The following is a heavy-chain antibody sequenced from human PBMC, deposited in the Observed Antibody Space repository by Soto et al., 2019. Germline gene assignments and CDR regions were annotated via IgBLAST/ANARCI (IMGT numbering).Heavy chain of an antibody. Sequence: QLQLQESGSGLVKPSQTLSLTCAVSGGSISSGDYSRNWIRQPPGKGLEWIGYIYYGGSTYYNPSRQSRVTMSVDRSRNQFSLKLNSVTAADTAVYYCARVRREYDNSGPVDYWGQGTLVTVSS. V-gene: IGHV4-30-2*01. D-gene: IGHD3-22*01. CDR1: GGSISSGDYS. J-gene: IGHJ4*02. CDR3: ARVRREYDNSGPVDY. CDR2: IYYGGST.